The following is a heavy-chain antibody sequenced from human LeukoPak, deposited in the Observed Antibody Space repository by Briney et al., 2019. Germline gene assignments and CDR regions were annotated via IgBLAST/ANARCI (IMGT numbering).Heavy chain of an antibody. CDR1: GFTFSIYA. J-gene: IGHJ4*02. V-gene: IGHV3-30*04. CDR2: ISYDGTKK. Sequence: GGSLRLSCAASGFTFSIYAIHWVRQAPGKGLEWVAVISYDGTKKFYADSVKGRFTISRDNSNNTLFLQVNSLTAEDTAFYYCARTLLRFLEWLPEYDYWGQGTLVTVSS. D-gene: IGHD3-3*01. CDR3: ARTLLRFLEWLPEYDY.